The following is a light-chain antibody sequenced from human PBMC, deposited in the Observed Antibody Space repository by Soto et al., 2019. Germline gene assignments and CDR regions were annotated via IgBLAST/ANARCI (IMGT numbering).Light chain of an antibody. CDR3: SSYTISNTLV. CDR2: DVS. V-gene: IGLV2-14*01. CDR1: SSDVGGYDH. Sequence: QSALTQAASVSGSPGQSITISCTGTSSDVGGYDHVSWYQQHPGRAPKLMIYDVSNRPSGVSNRFSGSKSGNTASLTISGLQAEDEADYYCSSYTISNTLVFGGGTKLTVL. J-gene: IGLJ2*01.